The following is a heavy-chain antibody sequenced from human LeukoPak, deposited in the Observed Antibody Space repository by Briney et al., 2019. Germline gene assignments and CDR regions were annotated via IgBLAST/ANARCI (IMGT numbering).Heavy chain of an antibody. Sequence: PSETLSLTCTVSGGSISSYYWSWIRQPPGTGLEWIGYIYYSGSTNYNPSLKSRVTMSVDTSKNQFSLKLSSVTAADTAVYYCARHEWELPFDYWGQGTLVTVSS. V-gene: IGHV4-59*08. CDR1: GGSISSYY. J-gene: IGHJ4*02. CDR2: IYYSGST. D-gene: IGHD1-26*01. CDR3: ARHEWELPFDY.